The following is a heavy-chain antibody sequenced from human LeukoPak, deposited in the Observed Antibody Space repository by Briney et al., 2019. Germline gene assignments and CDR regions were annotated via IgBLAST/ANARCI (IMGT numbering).Heavy chain of an antibody. V-gene: IGHV4-30-4*07. J-gene: IGHJ5*02. D-gene: IGHD1-26*01. Sequence: SETLSLTCAVSGGSISSGGYSWSWIRQPPGKGLEWIGYIYYSGSTYYNPSLKSRVTISVDTSKNQFSLKLSSVTAADTAVYYCAREVGAAYNWFDPWGQGTLVTVSS. CDR3: AREVGAAYNWFDP. CDR2: IYYSGST. CDR1: GGSISSGGYS.